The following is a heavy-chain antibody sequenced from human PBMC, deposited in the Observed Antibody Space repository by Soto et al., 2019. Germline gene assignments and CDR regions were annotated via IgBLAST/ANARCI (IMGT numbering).Heavy chain of an antibody. D-gene: IGHD1-26*01. CDR2: IYYSGST. V-gene: IGHV4-61*01. CDR3: ARDQRGSYYGIDY. Sequence: QVQLQESGPGLVKPSETLSLTCTVSGGSVSSGSYYWSWIRQPPGKGLEWIGYIYYSGSTNYNPSLKSRVTISVDTSKNQFSLKLSSVTAADTAVYYCARDQRGSYYGIDYWGQGTLVTVSS. J-gene: IGHJ4*02. CDR1: GGSVSSGSYY.